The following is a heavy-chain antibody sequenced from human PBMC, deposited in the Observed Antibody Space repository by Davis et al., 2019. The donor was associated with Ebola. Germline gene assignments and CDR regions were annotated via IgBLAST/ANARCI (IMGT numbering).Heavy chain of an antibody. Sequence: SETLSLTCNVSGASVSSGYFSWTWVRQPAGKGLEWIGHVYTSGNTKYSPSLESRVTISLDTSKNQFSLKVNSVTAADTAVYFCARLSGLFSSSSGALYFDLWGRGTLVSVSS. J-gene: IGHJ2*01. CDR2: VYTSGNT. CDR1: GASVSSGYFS. V-gene: IGHV4-61*09. CDR3: ARLSGLFSSSSGALYFDL. D-gene: IGHD6-6*01.